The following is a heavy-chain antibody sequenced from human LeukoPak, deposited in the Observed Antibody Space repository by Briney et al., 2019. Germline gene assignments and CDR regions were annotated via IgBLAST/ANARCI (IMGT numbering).Heavy chain of an antibody. D-gene: IGHD6-19*01. CDR2: IKQDGSEK. Sequence: GGSLRLSCAASGFTFSSYWMSWVRQAPGKGLEWVANIKQDGSEKYYVDSVKGRFTISRDNAKNSLYLQMNSLRAEDTAVYYCATGGSAYSSGWHPLGYYYGMDVWGQGTTVTVSS. CDR3: ATGGSAYSSGWHPLGYYYGMDV. J-gene: IGHJ6*02. V-gene: IGHV3-7*01. CDR1: GFTFSSYW.